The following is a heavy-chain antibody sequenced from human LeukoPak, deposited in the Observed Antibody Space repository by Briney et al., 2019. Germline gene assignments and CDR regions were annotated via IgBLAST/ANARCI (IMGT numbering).Heavy chain of an antibody. D-gene: IGHD3-3*01. J-gene: IGHJ4*02. CDR1: GFTFDDYA. Sequence: GGSLRLSCAASGFTFDDYAMHWVRQAPGKGLEWVSGISWNSGSIGYADSVKGRFTISRDNFKNTLYVQMNSLRAEDTAVYYCAKEGSITIFGVVIIEGEGFDYWGQGTLVTVSS. CDR2: ISWNSGSI. V-gene: IGHV3-9*01. CDR3: AKEGSITIFGVVIIEGEGFDY.